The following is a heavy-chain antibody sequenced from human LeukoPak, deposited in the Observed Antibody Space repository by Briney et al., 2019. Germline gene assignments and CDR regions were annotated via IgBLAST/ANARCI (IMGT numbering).Heavy chain of an antibody. CDR1: GFTSSNAW. J-gene: IGHJ3*02. D-gene: IGHD5-18*01. V-gene: IGHV3-15*01. Sequence: GGSLRLSCAASGFTSSNAWMSWVRQAPGKGLEWVGRIKTKTDGGTTDYAAPVKGRFTISRDDSKNTLYLQMNSLKTEDTAVYYCTTAWIQLWFGEGDAFDIWGQGTMVTVSS. CDR2: IKTKTDGGTT. CDR3: TTAWIQLWFGEGDAFDI.